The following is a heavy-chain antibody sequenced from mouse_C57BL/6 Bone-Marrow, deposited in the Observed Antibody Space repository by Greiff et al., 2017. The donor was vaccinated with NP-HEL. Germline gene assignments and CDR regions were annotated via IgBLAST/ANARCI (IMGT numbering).Heavy chain of an antibody. CDR2: INPNNGGT. V-gene: IGHV1-26*01. CDR1: GYTFTDYY. J-gene: IGHJ4*01. D-gene: IGHD1-1*01. Sequence: VQLQQSGPELVKPGASVKISCKASGYTFTDYYMNWVKQSHGKSLEWIGDINPNNGGTSYNQKFKGKATLTVDKSSSTAYMELRSLTSEDSAVYYCARDTTPTMDYWGQGTSVTVSS. CDR3: ARDTTPTMDY.